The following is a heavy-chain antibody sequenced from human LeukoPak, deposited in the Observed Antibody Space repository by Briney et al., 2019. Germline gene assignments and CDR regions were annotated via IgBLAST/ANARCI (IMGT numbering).Heavy chain of an antibody. D-gene: IGHD3-10*01. V-gene: IGHV4-39*01. CDR2: IYYSGST. CDR3: ASGVYYGSGSYSWAIY. Sequence: SETLYLTCTVSGGSISSSSYYWGWIRQPPGKGLEWIGSIYYSGSTYYNPSLKSRVTISVDTSKNQFSLKLSSVTAADTAVYYCASGVYYGSGSYSWAIYWGQGTLVTVSS. CDR1: GGSISSSSYY. J-gene: IGHJ4*02.